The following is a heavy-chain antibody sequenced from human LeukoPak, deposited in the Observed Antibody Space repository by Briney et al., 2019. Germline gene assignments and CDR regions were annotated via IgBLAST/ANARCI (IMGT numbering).Heavy chain of an antibody. CDR1: GYTFTSYD. CDR2: MNPNSGNT. D-gene: IGHD3-22*01. J-gene: IGHJ4*02. V-gene: IGHV1-8*01. Sequence: ASVKVSCKASGYTFTSYDLNWVRQATGQGLEWIGWMNPNSGNTGYAQKFQGRVTLTRSTSISTAYMELRSLTSEDTAVYYCASQAWRGPIVVAFDYWGQGTLVTVSS. CDR3: ASQAWRGPIVVAFDY.